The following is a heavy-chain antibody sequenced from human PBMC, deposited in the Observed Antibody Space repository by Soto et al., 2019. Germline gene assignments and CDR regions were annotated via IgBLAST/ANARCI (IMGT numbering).Heavy chain of an antibody. CDR3: ARDFKESQYYYYCMDV. D-gene: IGHD3-10*01. V-gene: IGHV3-21*06. CDR2: ISSSSIYT. CDR1: GFTFSSYS. J-gene: IGHJ6*03. Sequence: EVQLVESGGGLVKPGGSLRLSCVVSGFTFSSYSMNWVRQAPGKGLEWASSISSSSIYTYYADSVKGRFTISRDNAKNSVYLQMNSLRAEDTAVYYCARDFKESQYYYYCMDVWGKGTMVTVSS.